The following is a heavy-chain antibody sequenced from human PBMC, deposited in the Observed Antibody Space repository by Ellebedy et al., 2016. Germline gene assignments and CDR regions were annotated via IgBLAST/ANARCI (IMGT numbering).Heavy chain of an antibody. CDR2: IYYTGST. D-gene: IGHD6-6*01. CDR1: GGSIGSYY. J-gene: IGHJ4*02. Sequence: SETLSLXXTVSGGSIGSYYWSWIRQPPGKGLEWIGYIYYTGSTNYNPSLKSRVSISVDTSKNQFSLKLTSVTAAATAVYYCARVVKYSTSSALLHFDYWGQGTLVTVSS. V-gene: IGHV4-59*13. CDR3: ARVVKYSTSSALLHFDY.